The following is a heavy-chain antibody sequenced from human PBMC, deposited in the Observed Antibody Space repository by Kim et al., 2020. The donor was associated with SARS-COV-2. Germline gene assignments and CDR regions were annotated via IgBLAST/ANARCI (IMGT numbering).Heavy chain of an antibody. Sequence: FTISRDNSKNTLYLQMNSLRAEDTAVYYCARDPSSSFRFLEWLLYPHLDCWGQGTLVTVSS. J-gene: IGHJ4*02. V-gene: IGHV3-30*01. CDR3: ARDPSSSFRFLEWLLYPHLDC. D-gene: IGHD3-3*01.